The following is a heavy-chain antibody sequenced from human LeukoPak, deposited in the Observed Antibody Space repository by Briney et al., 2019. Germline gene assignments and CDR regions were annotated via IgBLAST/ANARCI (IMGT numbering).Heavy chain of an antibody. Sequence: GESLRISCKGSGYSFTSYWIGWVRQMPGKGLEWMGIIYPGDSDTRYSPSFQGQVTISADKSISTAYLQWSSLKASDTAMYYCARGGYCSGGSCPPRSFDYRGQGTLVTVSS. CDR2: IYPGDSDT. CDR1: GYSFTSYW. CDR3: ARGGYCSGGSCPPRSFDY. J-gene: IGHJ4*02. V-gene: IGHV5-51*01. D-gene: IGHD2-15*01.